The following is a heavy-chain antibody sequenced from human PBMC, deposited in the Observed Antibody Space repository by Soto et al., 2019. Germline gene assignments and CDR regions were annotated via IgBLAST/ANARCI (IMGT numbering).Heavy chain of an antibody. CDR3: VRDRSGSYLEGFDY. J-gene: IGHJ4*02. CDR2: IKHDGSEK. CDR1: GFTFSSYW. Sequence: EVQLVESGGGLVHLGGSRRLSCAASGFTFSSYWMTWVRLAPGKGLEWVANIKHDGSEKYYVDSVKGRFTISRDNARNSVFLEMKSLRAEDTAVYSCVRDRSGSYLEGFDYWGQGTLVTVSS. V-gene: IGHV3-7*01. D-gene: IGHD1-26*01.